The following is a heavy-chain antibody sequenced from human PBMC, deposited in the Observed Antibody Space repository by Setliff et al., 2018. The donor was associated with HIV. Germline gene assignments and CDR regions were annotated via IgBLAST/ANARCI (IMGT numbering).Heavy chain of an antibody. CDR1: GYTFSSYD. Sequence: ASVKVSCKASGYTFSSYDINWVRQATGQGLEWMGWMNPNSGNTDYAQKFQGRVTMTRDTSISTAYMELNNLKFEDTAVYYCARGKWEPRGYYYYMDVWGKGTTVTVSS. CDR2: MNPNSGNT. CDR3: ARGKWEPRGYYYYMDV. J-gene: IGHJ6*03. V-gene: IGHV1-8*02. D-gene: IGHD1-26*01.